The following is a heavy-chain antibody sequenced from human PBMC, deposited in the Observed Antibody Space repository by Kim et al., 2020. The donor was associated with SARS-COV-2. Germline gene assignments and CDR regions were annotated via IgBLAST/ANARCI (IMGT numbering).Heavy chain of an antibody. CDR3: ARYKSDFGVGTTHYYYYMD. CDR1: GGTFSSYA. J-gene: IGHJ6*03. CDR2: IIPILGIA. V-gene: IGHV1-69*04. D-gene: IGHD3-3*01. Sequence: SVKVSCKASGGTFSSYAISWVRQAPGQGLEWMGRIIPILGIANYAQKFQGRVTITADKSTSTAYMELSSLRSEDTAVYYCARYKSDFGVGTTHYYYYMD.